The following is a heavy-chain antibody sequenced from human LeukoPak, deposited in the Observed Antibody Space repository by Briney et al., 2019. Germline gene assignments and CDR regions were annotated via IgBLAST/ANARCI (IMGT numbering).Heavy chain of an antibody. Sequence: GGSLRLSCAASGFTFSSCAMHWVRQAPGKGLEWVAVISYDGSNKYYADSVKGRFTISRDNSKNTLYLQMNSLRAEDTAVYYCARGQRAYQKNWFDPWGQGTLVTVSS. CDR1: GFTFSSCA. J-gene: IGHJ5*02. V-gene: IGHV3-30-3*01. D-gene: IGHD3-16*01. CDR2: ISYDGSNK. CDR3: ARGQRAYQKNWFDP.